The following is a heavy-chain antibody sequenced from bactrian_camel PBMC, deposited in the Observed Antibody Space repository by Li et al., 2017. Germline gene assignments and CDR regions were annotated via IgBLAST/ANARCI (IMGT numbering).Heavy chain of an antibody. V-gene: IGHV3S31*01. CDR3: AADSPTARADVRTLYAMY. CDR1: GYTYSSKC. Sequence: DVQLVESGGGSVQAGGSLRLSCAASGYTYSSKCIGWFRQAPGKEREGVAAIYTGGGSTYYADSVKGRFTISEDNAKDTLYLQMNNLKPEDTGVYYCAADSPTARADVRTLYAMYLGQGTQVTVS. J-gene: IGHJ4*01. D-gene: IGHD3*01. CDR2: IYTGGGST.